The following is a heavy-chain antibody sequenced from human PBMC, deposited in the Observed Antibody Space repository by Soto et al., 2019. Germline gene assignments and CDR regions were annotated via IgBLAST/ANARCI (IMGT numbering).Heavy chain of an antibody. CDR1: GYTFTSYD. D-gene: IGHD6-25*01. Sequence: QVQLVQSGAEVKKPGASVKVSCKASGYTFTSYDISWVRQATGQGLEWMGWMNPNSGNTGFGQKFQGRVTMTRNTSISKDYMELSSMRFEDTAVYYCARERAHYGMDVWGQGTTVTVSS. CDR2: MNPNSGNT. CDR3: ARERAHYGMDV. J-gene: IGHJ6*02. V-gene: IGHV1-8*01.